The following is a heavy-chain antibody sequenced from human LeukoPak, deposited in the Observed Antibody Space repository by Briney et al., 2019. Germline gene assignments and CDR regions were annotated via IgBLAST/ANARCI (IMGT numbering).Heavy chain of an antibody. CDR1: GGSISSYY. J-gene: IGHJ6*02. CDR2: IYYSGST. Sequence: SSETLSLTCTVSGGSISSYYWSWIRQPAGKGLEWIGYIYYSGSTNYNPSLKSRVTISVDTSKNQFSLKLSSVTAADTAVYYCARVRFDFYGYYYGMDVWGQGTTVTVSS. CDR3: ARVRFDFYGYYYGMDV. V-gene: IGHV4-59*01. D-gene: IGHD3-3*01.